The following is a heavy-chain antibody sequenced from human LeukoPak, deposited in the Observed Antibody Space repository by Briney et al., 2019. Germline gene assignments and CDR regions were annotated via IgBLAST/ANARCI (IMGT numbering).Heavy chain of an antibody. J-gene: IGHJ4*02. CDR3: ARVRYYYDSSGYYRY. CDR1: GYTFTGYY. V-gene: IGHV1-2*02. Sequence: ASVKVSCKASGYTFTGYYMHWVRQAPGQGLEWMGWINPNSGGTNYAQKFQGRVTMTRDTSISTAYMELSRLRSDDTAVYYCARVRYYYDSSGYYRYWGQGTLVTVSS. D-gene: IGHD3-22*01. CDR2: INPNSGGT.